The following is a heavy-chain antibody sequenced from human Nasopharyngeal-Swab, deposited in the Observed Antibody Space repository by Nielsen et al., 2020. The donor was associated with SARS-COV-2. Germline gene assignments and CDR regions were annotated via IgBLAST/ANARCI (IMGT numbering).Heavy chain of an antibody. D-gene: IGHD4-23*01. CDR3: ARDSDYGGNELTN. J-gene: IGHJ4*02. Sequence: WIRQPPGKGLEWVSYISSSSNYIYYADSVKGRFSISRDNAKNSLYLQMNSLRAEGTAVYYCARDSDYGGNELTNWGQGTPVTVSS. V-gene: IGHV3-21*01. CDR2: ISSSSNYI.